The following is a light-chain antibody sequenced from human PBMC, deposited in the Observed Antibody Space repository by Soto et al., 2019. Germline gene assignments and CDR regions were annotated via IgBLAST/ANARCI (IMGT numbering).Light chain of an antibody. CDR1: SSDIGGYNY. V-gene: IGLV2-14*01. Sequence: QSALTQPASVSWSPGRSITIPCTGTSSDIGGYNYVSWYQQHPGKAPKLMIYDVSNRPSGVSNRFSGSKSGNTASLTISGLQAEDEADYYCSSYTSSSTLNYVFGTGTKVTVL. J-gene: IGLJ1*01. CDR3: SSYTSSSTLNYV. CDR2: DVS.